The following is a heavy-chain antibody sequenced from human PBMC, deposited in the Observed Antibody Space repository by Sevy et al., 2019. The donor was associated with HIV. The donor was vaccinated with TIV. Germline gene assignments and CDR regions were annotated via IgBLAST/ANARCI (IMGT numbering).Heavy chain of an antibody. J-gene: IGHJ3*02. Sequence: SETLSLTCSVSGGSISSYYWNWIRQPPGKGLEWIGYIYDSGSTNYNPSLKSRVTISVDTSKNQFSLKLTSVTAADTAVYYCAGWGRYGELSRSAFDIWGQGTMVTVSS. D-gene: IGHD3-10*01. CDR3: AGWGRYGELSRSAFDI. CDR2: IYDSGST. CDR1: GGSISSYY. V-gene: IGHV4-59*01.